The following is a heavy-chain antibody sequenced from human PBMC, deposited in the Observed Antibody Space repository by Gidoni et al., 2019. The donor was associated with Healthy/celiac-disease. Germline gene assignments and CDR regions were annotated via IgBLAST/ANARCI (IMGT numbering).Heavy chain of an antibody. CDR2: IYYSGST. J-gene: IGHJ4*02. V-gene: IGHV4-31*03. Sequence: QVQLQESGPGLVKPSQTLSLTCTVSGGSIHSGGCYWSWIRQHPGKGLEWIGYIYYSGSTYYNPSLKSRVTISVDTSKNQFSLKLSSVTAADTAVYYCARVGGSGSYSGVDYWGQGTLVTVSS. CDR1: GGSIHSGGCY. D-gene: IGHD1-26*01. CDR3: ARVGGSGSYSGVDY.